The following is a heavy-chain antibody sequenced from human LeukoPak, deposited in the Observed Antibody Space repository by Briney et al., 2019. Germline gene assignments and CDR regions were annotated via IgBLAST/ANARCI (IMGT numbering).Heavy chain of an antibody. CDR3: ARGPTYDLWSGDSYSYYYMDV. J-gene: IGHJ6*03. CDR2: MNPNSGNT. D-gene: IGHD3-3*01. Sequence: ASVKVSCKASGGTFSSYSISWVRQATGQGLEWMGWMNPNSGNTGSAQKFQGRFMMTRDISISTAYMELSSLRSEDTAVYYCARGPTYDLWSGDSYSYYYMDVWGKGTTVAVSS. V-gene: IGHV1-8*02. CDR1: GGTFSSYS.